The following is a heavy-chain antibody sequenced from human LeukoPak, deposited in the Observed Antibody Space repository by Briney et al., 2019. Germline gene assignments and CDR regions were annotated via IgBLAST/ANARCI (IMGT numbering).Heavy chain of an antibody. D-gene: IGHD6-19*01. Sequence: SVKVSCKASGYTFTGYYMHWVRQAPGQGLEWRGGIIPIFGTANYAQKFQGRVTITADKSTSTAYMELSSLRSEDTAVYYCARGRAEVAGTKTWFDPWGQGTLVTVSS. CDR2: IIPIFGTA. CDR1: GYTFTGYY. V-gene: IGHV1-69*06. J-gene: IGHJ5*02. CDR3: ARGRAEVAGTKTWFDP.